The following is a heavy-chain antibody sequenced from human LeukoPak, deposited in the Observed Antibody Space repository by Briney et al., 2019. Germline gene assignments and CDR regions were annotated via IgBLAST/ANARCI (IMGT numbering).Heavy chain of an antibody. J-gene: IGHJ6*03. V-gene: IGHV1-69*04. CDR3: ARGGGDFWSGYYTDYYMDV. Sequence: ASVKVSCKASGGTFSSYAISWVRQAPGQGLEWMGRIIPILGIANYAQKFQGRVTITADKSTSTAYMELSSLRSEDTAVYYCARGGGDFWSGYYTDYYMDVWGKGTTVTVSS. CDR2: IIPILGIA. D-gene: IGHD3-3*01. CDR1: GGTFSSYA.